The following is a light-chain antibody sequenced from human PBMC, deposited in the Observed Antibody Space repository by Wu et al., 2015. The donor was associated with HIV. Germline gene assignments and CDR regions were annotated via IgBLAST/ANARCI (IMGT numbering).Light chain of an antibody. CDR3: QQSYSDRS. Sequence: AIQMTQSPSSLSASVGDRVTITCRASQGIRNDLGWYQQKPGKAPKLLIYAASSLQSGVPSRFSGSGSGTDFTLTISSLQPEDFATYYCQQSYSDRSFGQGTKLEIK. CDR2: AAS. V-gene: IGKV1-6*01. J-gene: IGKJ2*04. CDR1: QGIRND.